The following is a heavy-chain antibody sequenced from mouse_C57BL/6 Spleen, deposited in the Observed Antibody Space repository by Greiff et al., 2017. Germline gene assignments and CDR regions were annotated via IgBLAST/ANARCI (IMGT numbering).Heavy chain of an antibody. CDR2: INPGSGGT. J-gene: IGHJ4*01. CDR1: GYAFTNYL. V-gene: IGHV1-54*01. CDR3: ARSGFYAMDY. D-gene: IGHD2-2*01. Sequence: VQLQQSGAELVRPGTSVKVSCKASGYAFTNYLIEWVKQRPGQGLEWIGVINPGSGGTNYNEKFKGKATLTADKSSSTAYMHLSSLTSEDSAVYLCARSGFYAMDYWRQGTSVTVSS.